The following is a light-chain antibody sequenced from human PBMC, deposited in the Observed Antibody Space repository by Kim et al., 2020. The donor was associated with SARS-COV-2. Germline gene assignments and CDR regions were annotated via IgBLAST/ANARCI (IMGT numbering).Light chain of an antibody. CDR1: QSISTH. Sequence: EVVLTQSPVTLSLSPGERATLSCRANQSISTHLGWYRQRPGQAPRLLIYDASDRADGTPVRYTGSGSGTDFTLTIDSLGPEDSAVYFCHHGTNWPALSFGGGTKVDIK. V-gene: IGKV3-11*01. J-gene: IGKJ4*01. CDR2: DAS. CDR3: HHGTNWPALS.